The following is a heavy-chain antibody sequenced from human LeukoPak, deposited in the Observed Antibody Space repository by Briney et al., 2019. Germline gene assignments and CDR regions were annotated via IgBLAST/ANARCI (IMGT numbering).Heavy chain of an antibody. CDR2: IIPIFGTA. CDR1: GYTSTNYG. Sequence: SVKVSCKASGYTSTNYGISWVRQAPGQGLEWMRGIIPIFGTANYAQKFQGRVTITADESTSTAYMELSSLRSEDTAVYYCASEESYYYGSGSYYKNWGQGTLVTVSS. D-gene: IGHD3-10*01. V-gene: IGHV1-69*13. CDR3: ASEESYYYGSGSYYKN. J-gene: IGHJ4*02.